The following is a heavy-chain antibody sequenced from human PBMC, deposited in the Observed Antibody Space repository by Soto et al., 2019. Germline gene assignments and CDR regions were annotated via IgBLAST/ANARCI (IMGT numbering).Heavy chain of an antibody. Sequence: DVQLVESGGGLVKPGGSLRLSCAASGFTFSDYAMNWVRQAPGKGLEWVSSISYTGDFIYYADSVKGRFTISRDNAENALYLQMTGLRGDDTAVYYCARDLLSGANYYAHWGQGTLVTVSS. CDR2: ISYTGDFI. J-gene: IGHJ4*02. V-gene: IGHV3-21*04. D-gene: IGHD6-19*01. CDR1: GFTFSDYA. CDR3: ARDLLSGANYYAH.